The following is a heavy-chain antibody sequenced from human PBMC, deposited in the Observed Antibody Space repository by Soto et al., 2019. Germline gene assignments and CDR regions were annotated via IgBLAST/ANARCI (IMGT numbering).Heavy chain of an antibody. CDR1: GDTFSRST. CDR2: TIPILSMS. V-gene: IGHV1-69*02. D-gene: IGHD3-10*01. CDR3: ATNYGSGSAHFDN. J-gene: IGHJ4*02. Sequence: QMVQSGAEVKKPGSSVKVSCTASGDTFSRSTLSWVRQAPGQGLEWMGRTIPILSMSDYAQKFQGRVTITADKSTSTVYMELSRRRAEGTAVYYCATNYGSGSAHFDNWGQGTLVTVSS.